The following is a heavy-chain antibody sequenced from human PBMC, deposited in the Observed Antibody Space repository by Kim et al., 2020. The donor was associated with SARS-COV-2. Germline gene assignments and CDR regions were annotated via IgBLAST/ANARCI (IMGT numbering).Heavy chain of an antibody. CDR1: GFTFSPSL. V-gene: IGHV3-7*01. Sequence: GGSLRLSCAASGFTFSPSLMSWVRQAPGKGLEWVANIKQDGSETYYVDSVKGRFTISRDNARSSVFLQMNSLRAEDTAVYYCARTGEAPSSATFFLYYYGMDVWGQGTTVTVSS. CDR3: ARTGEAPSSATFFLYYYGMDV. CDR2: IKQDGSET. J-gene: IGHJ6*02. D-gene: IGHD7-27*01.